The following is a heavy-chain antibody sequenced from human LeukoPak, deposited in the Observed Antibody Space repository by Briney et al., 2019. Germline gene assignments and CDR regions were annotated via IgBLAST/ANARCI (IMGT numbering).Heavy chain of an antibody. D-gene: IGHD6-19*01. CDR3: ARESESSGWYGY. CDR2: ISGDGGST. V-gene: IGHV3-43*02. Sequence: GGSLTLSCAAPGFMFHDYAIHWVRQAPGKGLEWVSLISGDGGSTFYADSVKGRFTISRDNSKNSLYLQMNSLRSDDTALYYCARESESSGWYGYWGQGTLVTVSS. J-gene: IGHJ4*02. CDR1: GFMFHDYA.